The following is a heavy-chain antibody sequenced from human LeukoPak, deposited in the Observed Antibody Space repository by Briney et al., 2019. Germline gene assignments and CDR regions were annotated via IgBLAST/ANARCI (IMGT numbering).Heavy chain of an antibody. J-gene: IGHJ4*02. CDR1: GFTFSSYG. CDR2: IWYDGSNK. Sequence: PGGSLRLSCAASGFTFSSYGMHWVRQAPGKGLEWVAVIWYDGSNKYYADSVKGRFTISRDNSKNTLYLQMNSLRAEDTAEYYCAKELLWFGELSSLNNWGQGTLVTVSS. D-gene: IGHD3-10*01. CDR3: AKELLWFGELSSLNN. V-gene: IGHV3-33*06.